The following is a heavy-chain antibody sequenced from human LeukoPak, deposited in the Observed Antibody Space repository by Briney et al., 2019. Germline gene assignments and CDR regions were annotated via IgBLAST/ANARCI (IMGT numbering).Heavy chain of an antibody. CDR2: IYTSGST. D-gene: IGHD1-14*01. CDR3: ARGGVTDPFDY. CDR1: GGSISTYY. V-gene: IGHV4-4*07. Sequence: SETLSLTCTISGGSISTYYWSWIRQPAGKGLEWIGRIYTSGSTNYNPSLKSRVSMSLDTSKNQFSLKLTSATAADTALYYCARGGVTDPFDYWGQGTLITVSS. J-gene: IGHJ4*02.